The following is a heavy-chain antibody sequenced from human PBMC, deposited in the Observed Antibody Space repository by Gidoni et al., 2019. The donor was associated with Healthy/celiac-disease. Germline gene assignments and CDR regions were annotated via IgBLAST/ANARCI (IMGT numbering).Heavy chain of an antibody. CDR2: ISSSGSTI. J-gene: IGHJ4*02. CDR3: AREGSGWTWDY. Sequence: EVQLVESGGGLVQPGGSLRLSCAASGFTFSSYEMNWVRQAPGKGLEWVSYISSSGSTIYYADSVKGRFTISRDNAKNSLYLQMNSLRAEDTAVYYCAREGSGWTWDYWGQGTLVTVSS. CDR1: GFTFSSYE. D-gene: IGHD6-19*01. V-gene: IGHV3-48*03.